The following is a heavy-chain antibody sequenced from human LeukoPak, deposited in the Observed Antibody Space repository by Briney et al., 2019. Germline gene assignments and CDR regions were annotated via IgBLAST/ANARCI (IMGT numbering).Heavy chain of an antibody. CDR3: ARERNVAVVTAFDV. V-gene: IGHV3-7*01. CDR2: TKQDGSER. Sequence: PGGSLRLSCAGSGSIFNSYWMSWVRQAPGKGLEWVANTKQDGSERYYLDSVKGRFTISRDNAKNSLYLHMNTLRPEDTAVYYCARERNVAVVTAFDVWGQGTMVTVSS. D-gene: IGHD2-2*01. CDR1: GSIFNSYW. J-gene: IGHJ3*01.